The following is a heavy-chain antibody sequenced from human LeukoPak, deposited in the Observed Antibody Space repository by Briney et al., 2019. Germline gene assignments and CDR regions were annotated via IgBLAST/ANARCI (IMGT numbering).Heavy chain of an antibody. CDR1: GFTFSSYE. CDR3: AKGNTYYYDSSGYFDY. CDR2: ISSSGSTI. D-gene: IGHD3-22*01. J-gene: IGHJ4*02. V-gene: IGHV3-48*03. Sequence: GGSPRLSCAASGFTFSSYEMNWVRQAPGKGLEWVSYISSSGSTIYYADSVKGRFTISRDNAKNSLYLQMNSLRAEDTALYYCAKGNTYYYDSSGYFDYWGQGTLVTVSS.